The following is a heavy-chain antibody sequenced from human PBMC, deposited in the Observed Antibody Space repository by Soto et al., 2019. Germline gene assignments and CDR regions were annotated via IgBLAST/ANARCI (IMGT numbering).Heavy chain of an antibody. CDR1: GGTFSSYA. Sequence: QVQLVQSGAEVKKPGSSVKVSCKASGGTFSSYAISWVRQAPGQGLEWMGGIIPIFGTANYAQKFQGRVTMTAEESKSTAYMQRSSPRSEDTAVYYSARGPEAESYYYGMYVWGQGTTVTVSS. CDR3: ARGPEAESYYYGMYV. D-gene: IGHD3-10*01. J-gene: IGHJ6*02. V-gene: IGHV1-69*01. CDR2: IIPIFGTA.